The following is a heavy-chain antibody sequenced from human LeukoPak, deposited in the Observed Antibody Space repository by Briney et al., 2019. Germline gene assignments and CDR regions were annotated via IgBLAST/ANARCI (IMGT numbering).Heavy chain of an antibody. D-gene: IGHD1-26*01. V-gene: IGHV4-59*12. CDR1: GGSISSYY. Sequence: SETLSLTCTVSGGSISSYYWSWIRQPPGKGLEWIGYIYYSGSTNYNPSLKSRVTISVDTSKNQFSLKLSSVTAADTAVYYCATSQGGPYNWFDPWGQGTLVTVSS. CDR2: IYYSGST. J-gene: IGHJ5*02. CDR3: ATSQGGPYNWFDP.